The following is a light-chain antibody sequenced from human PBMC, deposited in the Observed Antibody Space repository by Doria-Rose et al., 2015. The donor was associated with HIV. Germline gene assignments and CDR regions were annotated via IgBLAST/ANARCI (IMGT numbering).Light chain of an antibody. CDR1: QSLLYTSKNY. J-gene: IGKJ3*01. CDR3: QQYYDTPS. V-gene: IGKV4-1*01. Sequence: DIQVTQSPESLGMSLGERATLNCKSNQSLLYTSKNYLAWYQQKQGQPPKLLMYWASTRQSGVPARFSGSGSGTDFTLTISSLEAEDVAVYYCQQYYDTPSFGPGTTVDIK. CDR2: WAS.